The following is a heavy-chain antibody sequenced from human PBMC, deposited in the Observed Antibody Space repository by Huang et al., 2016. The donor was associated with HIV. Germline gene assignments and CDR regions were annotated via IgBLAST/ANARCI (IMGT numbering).Heavy chain of an antibody. CDR3: ARGPRLHYYGSGSYFGY. V-gene: IGHV4-34*01. CDR2: INHSESI. Sequence: QVQLQQWGAGLLKPSETLSLTCAVYGGSFSGYYWSWIRQPPGKGLEWIGEINHSESINYNPSLKSRVTISVDTSKNQISLKMRSVTAADTAVYFCARGPRLHYYGSGSYFGYWGQGTLVTVSS. J-gene: IGHJ4*02. D-gene: IGHD3-10*01. CDR1: GGSFSGYY.